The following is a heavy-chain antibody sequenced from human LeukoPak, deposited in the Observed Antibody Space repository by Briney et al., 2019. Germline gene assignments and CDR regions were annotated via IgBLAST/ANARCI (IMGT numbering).Heavy chain of an antibody. D-gene: IGHD5-12*01. Sequence: GRSLRLSCAASGFTFSSYGMHWVRQAPGKGLEWVAVIWYDGSNKYYADSVKGRFTISRDNSKNTLYLQMNSLRAEDTAVYYCARDTDSGYDPSVFDYWGQGTLVTVSS. CDR3: ARDTDSGYDPSVFDY. CDR1: GFTFSSYG. CDR2: IWYDGSNK. J-gene: IGHJ4*02. V-gene: IGHV3-33*01.